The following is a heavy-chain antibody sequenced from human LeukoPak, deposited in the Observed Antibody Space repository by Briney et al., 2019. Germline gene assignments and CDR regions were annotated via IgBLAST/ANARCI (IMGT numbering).Heavy chain of an antibody. Sequence: PGGSLRLSCAASGFSVSSNYMSWVRQAPGKGLEWVSVLYSSGYSKYADSVKGRFSISRDNSENTLSLQMNSLRAEDTAVYYCAAKGNGYPGIYVFAHWGRETLVTVSS. CDR3: AAKGNGYPGIYVFAH. D-gene: IGHD2-2*03. V-gene: IGHV3-66*01. J-gene: IGHJ4*02. CDR2: LYSSGYS. CDR1: GFSVSSNY.